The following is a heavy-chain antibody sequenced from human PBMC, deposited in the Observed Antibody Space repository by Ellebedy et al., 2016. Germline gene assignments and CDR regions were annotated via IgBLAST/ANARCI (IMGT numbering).Heavy chain of an antibody. CDR1: GYTFTTFS. Sequence: ASVKVSCXASGYTFTTFSITWVRQVPRQGLEWMGFVNTFSGNTKSAQKFQGRVSMTTDSSTHTAYMDLRSLRSDDTAMYYCAKTSGWGYGENWGQGTLVTVSS. J-gene: IGHJ4*02. CDR2: VNTFSGNT. CDR3: AKTSGWGYGEN. D-gene: IGHD3-10*01. V-gene: IGHV1-18*04.